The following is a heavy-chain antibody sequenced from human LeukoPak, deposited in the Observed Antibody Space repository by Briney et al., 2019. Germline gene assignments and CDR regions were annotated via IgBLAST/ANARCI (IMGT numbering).Heavy chain of an antibody. CDR1: GYTFTSYD. CDR3: ARGLTRHSRIAAPGGY. V-gene: IGHV1-8*03. Sequence: VSVKVSCKASGYTFTSYDINWVRQATGQGLEWMGWMNPDSGNTGYAQKFQGRVTITRNTSISTAYMELSSLRSEDTAVYYCARGLTRHSRIAAPGGYWGQGTLVTVPS. J-gene: IGHJ4*02. CDR2: MNPDSGNT. D-gene: IGHD6-25*01.